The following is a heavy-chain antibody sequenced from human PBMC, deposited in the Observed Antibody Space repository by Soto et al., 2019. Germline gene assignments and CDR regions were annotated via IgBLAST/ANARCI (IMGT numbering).Heavy chain of an antibody. J-gene: IGHJ6*02. CDR2: IWYDGSNK. D-gene: IGHD3-22*01. V-gene: IGHV3-33*01. Sequence: PGGSLRLSCAASGFTFSSYGMHWVRQAPGKGLEWVAVIWYDGSNKYYADSVKGRFTISRDNSKNTLYLQMNSLRAEDTAVYYCARDGETYYYDSSGYRALGMDVWGQGTTVTVSS. CDR3: ARDGETYYYDSSGYRALGMDV. CDR1: GFTFSSYG.